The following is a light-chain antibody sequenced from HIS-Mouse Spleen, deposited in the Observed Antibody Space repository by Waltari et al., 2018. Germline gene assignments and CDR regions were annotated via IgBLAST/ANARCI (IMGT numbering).Light chain of an antibody. V-gene: IGLV2-23*01. J-gene: IGLJ3*02. CDR2: EGS. CDR1: SSDVGSYNL. CDR3: CSYAGSSTWV. Sequence: QSALTQPASVSGSPGQSITISCTGTSSDVGSYNLAPRYQQHPGKAPKLMIYEGSKRPSGVSNRFSGSKSGNTASLTISGLQAEDEADYYCCSYAGSSTWVFGGGTKLTVL.